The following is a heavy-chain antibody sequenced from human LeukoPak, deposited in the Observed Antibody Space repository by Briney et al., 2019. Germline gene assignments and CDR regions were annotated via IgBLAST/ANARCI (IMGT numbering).Heavy chain of an antibody. V-gene: IGHV3-23*01. D-gene: IGHD3-10*01. J-gene: IGHJ4*02. CDR3: AKVISYYYGSGSYLLDY. CDR1: GFTFSSYE. CDR2: ISGSGGST. Sequence: PGGSLRLSCTASGFTFSSYEMNWVRQAPGKGLEWVSAISGSGGSTYYADSVKGRFTISRDKSKNTLYLQMNSLRAEDTAVYYCAKVISYYYGSGSYLLDYWGQGTLVTVSS.